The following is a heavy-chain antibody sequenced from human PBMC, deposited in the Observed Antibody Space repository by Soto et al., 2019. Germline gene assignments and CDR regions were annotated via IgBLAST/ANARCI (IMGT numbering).Heavy chain of an antibody. CDR1: GYTFTSYG. V-gene: IGHV1-18*01. J-gene: IGHJ5*02. CDR2: ISAYNGNT. D-gene: IGHD3-16*02. CDR3: ARAHYDYLWGSYRYNWFDP. Sequence: VKVSCKASGYTFTSYGITWVRQAPGQGLEWMGWISAYNGNTKYAQKLQGRVTMTTDTSTGTAYMELRSLRSDDTAVYYCARAHYDYLWGSYRYNWFDPWGQGTLVTVSS.